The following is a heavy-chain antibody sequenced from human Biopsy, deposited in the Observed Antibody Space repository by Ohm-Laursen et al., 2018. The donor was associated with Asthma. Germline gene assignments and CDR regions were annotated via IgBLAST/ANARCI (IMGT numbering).Heavy chain of an antibody. V-gene: IGHV1-3*01. CDR1: GYTFINYA. Sequence: GASVKVSCKASGYTFINYAIHWVRQAPGQRLEWMGWINAGNGNTKYSQKFQGRVTISRDTSASTAYMELSRLRSDDTAVYYCAREGITGTTAWFDPRGQGTLVTVSS. J-gene: IGHJ5*02. CDR2: INAGNGNT. CDR3: AREGITGTTAWFDP. D-gene: IGHD1-7*01.